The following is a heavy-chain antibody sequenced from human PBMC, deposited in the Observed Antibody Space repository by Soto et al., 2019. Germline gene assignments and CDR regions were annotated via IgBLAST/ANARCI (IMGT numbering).Heavy chain of an antibody. V-gene: IGHV3-48*03. CDR3: ATGAYNSEDPNYYAYYGLDV. Sequence: PGGSLRLSCAASGFSFSGYEMNWVRQAPGKGLEWISYISGSGTTKYYADSVKGRFTISKDNAKKSLYLQMSSLRAEDTALYYCATGAYNSEDPNYYAYYGLDVWGQGTTVTVSS. D-gene: IGHD1-1*01. CDR1: GFSFSGYE. CDR2: ISGSGTTK. J-gene: IGHJ6*02.